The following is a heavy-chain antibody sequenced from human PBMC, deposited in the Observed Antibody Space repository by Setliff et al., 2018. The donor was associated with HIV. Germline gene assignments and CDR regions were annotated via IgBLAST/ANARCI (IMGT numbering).Heavy chain of an antibody. CDR3: ARVWEWNYDLGY. J-gene: IGHJ4*02. Sequence: ASVKVSCKASGYTFTSYGISWVRRAPGQGLEWMGWISAYNGNTNYAQKLQGRVTMTRDTSTSTAYMELRSLRSDDTAVYYCARVWEWNYDLGYWGQGTLVTVSS. V-gene: IGHV1-18*01. CDR2: ISAYNGNT. CDR1: GYTFTSYG. D-gene: IGHD1-7*01.